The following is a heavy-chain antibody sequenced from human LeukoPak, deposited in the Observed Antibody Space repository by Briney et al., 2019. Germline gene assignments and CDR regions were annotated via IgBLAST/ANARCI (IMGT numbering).Heavy chain of an antibody. CDR3: AKDLTSYYYIYY. D-gene: IGHD2/OR15-2a*01. J-gene: IGHJ4*02. Sequence: GGSLTLSCAASGFTFSSYAMSWVRQAPGKGLEWVLAISGSGYSTYYADSVKGRFTISRDNSKNTLYLQMNSLRGDDTAVYYCAKDLTSYYYIYYWGQGTLVTVSS. CDR1: GFTFSSYA. V-gene: IGHV3-23*01. CDR2: ISGSGYST.